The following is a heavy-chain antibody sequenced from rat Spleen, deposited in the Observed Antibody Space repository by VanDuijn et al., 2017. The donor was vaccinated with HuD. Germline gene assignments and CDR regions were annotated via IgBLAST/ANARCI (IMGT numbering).Heavy chain of an antibody. J-gene: IGHJ2*01. V-gene: IGHV2-52*01. D-gene: IGHD3-3*01. CDR1: GFTFNNYY. CDR2: IWRNGNT. CDR3: TRGGGSGPDY. Sequence: VQLVESDGGLVQPGRSLKLSCAASGFTFNNYYMVWVRQAPTKGLEWMGIIWRNGNTDYNSALKSRLNINRDTSKSQVFLKMNSLQTDDTAIYYCTRGGGSGPDYWGQGVMVTVSS.